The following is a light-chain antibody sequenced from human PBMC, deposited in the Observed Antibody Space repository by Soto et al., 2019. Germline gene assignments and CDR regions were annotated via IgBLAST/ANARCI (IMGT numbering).Light chain of an antibody. J-gene: IGKJ5*01. CDR1: QSVSGN. CDR3: QQYNNWFPIT. CDR2: GAS. Sequence: EIVMTQSPATLSVSPGERATLSCRASQSVSGNLAWYQQKPGQAPRLLISGASTRATGIPARFSGSGSGTEFTLTISSLQSEDFAFYYCQQYNNWFPITFGQGTRLEIK. V-gene: IGKV3-15*01.